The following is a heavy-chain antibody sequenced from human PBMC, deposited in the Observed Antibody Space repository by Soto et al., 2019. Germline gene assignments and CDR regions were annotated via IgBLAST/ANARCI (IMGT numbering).Heavy chain of an antibody. D-gene: IGHD2-8*01. Sequence: QPGGSLRLSCAASGFTFSSYGMHWVRQAPGKGLEWVAVISYDGSNKYYADSVKGRFTISRDNSKNTLYLQMNSLRAEDTAVYYCAKDVGYCTNGVCPIRNWGQGTLVTVSS. CDR2: ISYDGSNK. J-gene: IGHJ4*02. CDR1: GFTFSSYG. CDR3: AKDVGYCTNGVCPIRN. V-gene: IGHV3-30*18.